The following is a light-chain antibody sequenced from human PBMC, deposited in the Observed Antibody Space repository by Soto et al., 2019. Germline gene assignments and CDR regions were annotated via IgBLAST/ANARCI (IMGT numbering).Light chain of an antibody. CDR3: SSYTSTSTV. Sequence: QSALTQPASVSGSPGQSITISCTGISSDGDDYKDVSWYQQHPGQAPKIMIYEVTYRPSGVSNRFSGSKSGNTASLTISGLQAEDEADYYCSSYTSTSTVFGTGTKLTVL. CDR2: EVT. CDR1: SSDGDDYKD. V-gene: IGLV2-14*01. J-gene: IGLJ1*01.